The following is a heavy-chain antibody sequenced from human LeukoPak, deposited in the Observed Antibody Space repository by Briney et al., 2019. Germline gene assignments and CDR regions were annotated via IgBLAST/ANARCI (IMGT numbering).Heavy chain of an antibody. D-gene: IGHD6-13*01. J-gene: IGHJ4*02. CDR3: ASGYSSSWATFDY. V-gene: IGHV3-74*01. CDR2: INTDGSST. CDR1: GFTFSSYW. Sequence: QPGGSLRLSCAASGFTFSSYWMHWVRQAPGKGLVWVSRINTDGSSTNYADSVKGRFTISRDNSKNTLYLQMNSLRAEDTAVYYCASGYSSSWATFDYWGQGTLVTVSS.